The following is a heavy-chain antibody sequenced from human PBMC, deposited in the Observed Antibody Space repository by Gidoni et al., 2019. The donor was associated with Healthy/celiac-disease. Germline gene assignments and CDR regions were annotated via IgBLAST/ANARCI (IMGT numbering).Heavy chain of an antibody. J-gene: IGHJ3*02. Sequence: QVQLQESGPGLVKPSETLSLTCTVSGGSISSYYWSWIRQPPGKGLEWIGYIYYSGSTNYNPSLKSRVTISVDTSKNQFSLKLSSVTAADTAVYYCARFETVTTDAFDIWGQGTMVTVSS. CDR3: ARFETVTTDAFDI. D-gene: IGHD4-4*01. V-gene: IGHV4-59*01. CDR2: IYYSGST. CDR1: GGSISSYY.